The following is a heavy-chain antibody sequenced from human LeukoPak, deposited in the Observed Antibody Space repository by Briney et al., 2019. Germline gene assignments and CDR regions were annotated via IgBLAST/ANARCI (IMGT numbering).Heavy chain of an antibody. CDR1: GYTFTSYG. CDR3: ATYFYGSESKGVTYFHH. CDR2: ISAYNGNT. J-gene: IGHJ1*01. Sequence: ASVKVSCKASGYTFTSYGISWVRQAPGQGLEWMGWISAYNGNTNYAQKLQGRITMTTDTSTSTAYMELRSLKSDDTAVDYCATYFYGSESKGVTYFHHWGQGNLVTVTA. D-gene: IGHD3-10*01. V-gene: IGHV1-18*04.